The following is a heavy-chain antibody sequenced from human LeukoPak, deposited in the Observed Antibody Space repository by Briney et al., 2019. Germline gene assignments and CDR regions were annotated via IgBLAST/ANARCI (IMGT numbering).Heavy chain of an antibody. CDR1: GFTFGDYA. CDR3: TRDGAGDFDQ. CDR2: IRSKPYGGTT. D-gene: IGHD1-1*01. V-gene: IGHV3-49*04. Sequence: GGSLRLSCAASGFTFGDYAMSGVRQAPGKGLEWVGFIRSKPYGGTTEYTTSVKGRFTISRDDSKSIAYLQMKSLKTDDTAVYYCTRDGAGDFDQWGQGTLAPVS. J-gene: IGHJ4*02.